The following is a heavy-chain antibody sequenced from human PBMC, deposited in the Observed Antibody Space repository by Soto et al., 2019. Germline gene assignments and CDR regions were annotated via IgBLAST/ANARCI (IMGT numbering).Heavy chain of an antibody. J-gene: IGHJ3*02. V-gene: IGHV3-9*01. CDR3: QRKGGGLEPYDAFDI. Sequence: GGSLRLSCAASGVTFDNYAMHWVRQAPGKGLEWVSGISWNSSNIGYADSVKGRFTISRDNAKNSLYLQMNSLRAEDTAFFYCQRKGGGLEPYDAFDIWGQGTMVIVTS. D-gene: IGHD1-1*01. CDR1: GVTFDNYA. CDR2: ISWNSSNI.